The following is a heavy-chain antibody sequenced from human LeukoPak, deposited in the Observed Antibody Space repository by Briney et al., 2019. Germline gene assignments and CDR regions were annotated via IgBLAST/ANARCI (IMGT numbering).Heavy chain of an antibody. CDR2: IKQDGSEK. D-gene: IGHD3-10*01. CDR1: GFTFSNYW. V-gene: IGHV3-7*01. CDR3: ARGVWFGYSTNDY. Sequence: PGGSLRLSCAASGFTFSNYWMNWVRQAPGKGLEWVANIKQDGSEKYYVDSVKGRFTISRDNAKNSLYLQIKSLRAEDTAVYYCARGVWFGYSTNDYWGQGTLVTVSP. J-gene: IGHJ4*02.